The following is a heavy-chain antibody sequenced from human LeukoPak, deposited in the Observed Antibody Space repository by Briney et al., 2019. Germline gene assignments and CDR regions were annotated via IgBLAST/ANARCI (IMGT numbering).Heavy chain of an antibody. V-gene: IGHV3-21*01. CDR1: GFTFSSYS. CDR3: ARDSSGWDFDY. Sequence: GGSLRLSCAASGFTFSSYSMNWVRQAPGKGLEWVSSISSSSSYIYYADSVKGRFTISRDNAKNSLYLQVNSLRAEDTAVYYCARDSSGWDFDYWGQGTLVTVSS. CDR2: ISSSSSYI. J-gene: IGHJ4*02. D-gene: IGHD6-19*01.